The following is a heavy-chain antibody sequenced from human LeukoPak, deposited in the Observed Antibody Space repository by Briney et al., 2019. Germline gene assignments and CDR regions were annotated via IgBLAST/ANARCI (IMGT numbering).Heavy chain of an antibody. CDR2: ISGSGAST. D-gene: IGHD6-19*01. CDR3: ARTSSGWYFFDY. J-gene: IGHJ4*02. CDR1: GFTLSTNA. V-gene: IGHV3-23*01. Sequence: GGSLRLSCLTSGFTLSTNAMSWVRQAPGKGLEWISGISGSGASTYYADSVKGRFTISRDNAKNSLYLQMNSLRAEDTAVYYCARTSSGWYFFDYWGQGTLVTVSS.